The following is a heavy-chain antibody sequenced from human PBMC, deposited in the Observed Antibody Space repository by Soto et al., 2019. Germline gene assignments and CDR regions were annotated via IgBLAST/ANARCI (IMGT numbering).Heavy chain of an antibody. J-gene: IGHJ5*02. Sequence: QITLKESGPTLVKPTQTLTLTCTFSGFSLSTSGVGVGWIRQPPGKALEWLALIYWDDDKRYSTSLKSRLTITQDTAKNQVVLTLTNMDPMDTATYYCAHSRAYSTSWDGGCFDPWGQGTLVTVSS. CDR3: AHSRAYSTSWDGGCFDP. CDR2: IYWDDDK. CDR1: GFSLSTSGVG. D-gene: IGHD6-13*01. V-gene: IGHV2-5*02.